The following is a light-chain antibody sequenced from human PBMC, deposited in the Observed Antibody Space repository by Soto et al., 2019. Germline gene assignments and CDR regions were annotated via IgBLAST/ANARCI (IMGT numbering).Light chain of an antibody. Sequence: EIVLTQSPGTLSLSPGERATLSCRASQSVSSGYLAWYQQKPGQAPRLLIYGASSRAPGIPDRFSGSGSGTDFTLTISRLEPEDFAVYYCQQYGSSRTFGQGTKVDIK. CDR3: QQYGSSRT. J-gene: IGKJ1*01. CDR2: GAS. V-gene: IGKV3-20*01. CDR1: QSVSSGY.